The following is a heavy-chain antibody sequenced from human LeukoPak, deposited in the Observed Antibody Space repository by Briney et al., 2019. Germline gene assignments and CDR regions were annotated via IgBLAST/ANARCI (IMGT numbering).Heavy chain of an antibody. CDR1: GGSFSGYY. D-gene: IGHD3-3*01. CDR2: INHSGST. Sequence: PSETLSLTCAVYGGSFSGYYWSWIRQPPGKGLEWIGEINHSGSTNYNPSLKSRVTISVDTSKNQFSLKLSSVTAADTAVYYCARAQGWYYDFWSGSARYFDYWGQGTLVTVSS. V-gene: IGHV4-34*01. CDR3: ARAQGWYYDFWSGSARYFDY. J-gene: IGHJ4*02.